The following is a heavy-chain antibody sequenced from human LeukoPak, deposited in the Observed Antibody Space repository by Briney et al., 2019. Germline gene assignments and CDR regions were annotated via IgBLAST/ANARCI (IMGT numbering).Heavy chain of an antibody. CDR1: GXPIADFA. CDR3: AKESGKFDY. V-gene: IGHV3-43*02. CDR2: ISGDGVST. Sequence: GGSLRLSCVASGXPIADFAMHWVRQAPGKGLEWVCLISGDGVSTFYTDSVRGRFSISRDNTKNSLYLEMNSLRTEDTAMYYCAKESGKFDYWGQGTLVAVSS. J-gene: IGHJ4*02.